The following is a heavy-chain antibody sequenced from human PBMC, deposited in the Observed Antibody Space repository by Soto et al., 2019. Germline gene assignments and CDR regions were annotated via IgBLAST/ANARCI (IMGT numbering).Heavy chain of an antibody. J-gene: IGHJ3*02. CDR1: GYTFTGYY. D-gene: IGHD2-15*01. CDR3: ARAPVLPPLVAATPGQGAFDI. CDR2: INPNSGGT. V-gene: IGHV1-2*04. Sequence: ASVKVSCKASGYTFTGYYMHWVRQAPGQGLEWMGWINPNSGGTNYAQKFQGWVTMTRDTSISTAYMELSRLRSDDTAVYYCARAPVLPPLVAATPGQGAFDIWGQGTMVTVSS.